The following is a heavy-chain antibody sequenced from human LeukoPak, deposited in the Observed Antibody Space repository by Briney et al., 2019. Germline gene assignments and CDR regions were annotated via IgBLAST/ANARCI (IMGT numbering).Heavy chain of an antibody. V-gene: IGHV3-21*01. CDR1: GFTFSSYS. CDR3: ARAKGIAVAGLDY. CDR2: ISSSSSYI. D-gene: IGHD6-19*01. Sequence: GGSLRLSCAASGFTFSSYSMNWVRQAPGKGLEWVSSISSSSSYIYYADSVKGRFTISRDNAKNSLYLQMNSLRAEDTAVYYCARAKGIAVAGLDYWGQGTLVTVSS. J-gene: IGHJ4*02.